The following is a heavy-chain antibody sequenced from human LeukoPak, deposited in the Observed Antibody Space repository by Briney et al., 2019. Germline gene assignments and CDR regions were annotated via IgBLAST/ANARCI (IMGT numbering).Heavy chain of an antibody. J-gene: IGHJ4*02. D-gene: IGHD6-13*01. Sequence: GGSLRLSCAAPGFTFSSYAVSWVRQAPGKGLEWVSAISGSGGSTYYADSVKGRFTISRDNSKNTLYLQMNSLRAEDTAVYYCAKDRSPYSSSWYPFDYWGQGTLVTVSS. CDR2: ISGSGGST. V-gene: IGHV3-23*01. CDR3: AKDRSPYSSSWYPFDY. CDR1: GFTFSSYA.